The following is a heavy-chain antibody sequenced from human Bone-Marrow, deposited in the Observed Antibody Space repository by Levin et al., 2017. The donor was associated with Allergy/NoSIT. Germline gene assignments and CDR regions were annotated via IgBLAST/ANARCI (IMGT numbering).Heavy chain of an antibody. CDR2: IDNDGTVT. CDR3: ASTLYDILTGLYGVDV. Sequence: PSETLSLTCAASGFTFSSFWMHWVRQVPGKGLVWVSRIDNDGTVTEYADSVKGRFTISRDNAKNTLYLQMNSLRAEDTAVYYCASTLYDILTGLYGVDVWGQGTTVTVAS. D-gene: IGHD3-9*01. CDR1: GFTFSSFW. J-gene: IGHJ6*02. V-gene: IGHV3-74*01.